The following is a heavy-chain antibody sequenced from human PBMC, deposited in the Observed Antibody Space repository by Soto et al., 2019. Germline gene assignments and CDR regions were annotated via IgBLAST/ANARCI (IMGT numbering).Heavy chain of an antibody. J-gene: IGHJ3*01. CDR3: VREGRGSFDF. Sequence: VGSLRLSCAASGFIFTNYAMNWVRQAPGKGLEWVSVIGGRGNSAYYADSVQGRFTISRDDSKNTLSLQMSSLTADDTAIYYCVREGRGSFDFWGRGTMVTVSS. V-gene: IGHV3-23*01. CDR1: GFIFTNYA. D-gene: IGHD5-12*01. CDR2: IGGRGNSA.